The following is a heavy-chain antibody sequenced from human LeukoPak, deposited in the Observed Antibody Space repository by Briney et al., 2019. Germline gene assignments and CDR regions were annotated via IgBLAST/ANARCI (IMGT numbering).Heavy chain of an antibody. Sequence: GGSLRLSCAASGLTFSSHTMNWIRQAPGKGLEYISSVTNGGITYYADSVKGRFTISRDNSKNTLYLQMNSLRAEDTAVYYCAQRIAVRPYPFGNWGQGTLVTVSS. CDR1: GLTFSSHT. CDR2: VTNGGIT. J-gene: IGHJ4*02. CDR3: AQRIAVRPYPFGN. V-gene: IGHV3-23*01. D-gene: IGHD6-6*01.